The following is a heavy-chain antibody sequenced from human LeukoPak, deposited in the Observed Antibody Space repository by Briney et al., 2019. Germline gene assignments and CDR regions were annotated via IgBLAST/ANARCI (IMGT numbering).Heavy chain of an antibody. CDR2: IRSKSDGGTT. V-gene: IGHV3-15*01. D-gene: IGHD2/OR15-2a*01. CDR1: GFTFSNAW. Sequence: GGSLRLSCAASGFTFSNAWMNWVRQAPGKGLEWVGRIRSKSDGGTTDFAAPVKGRFTISRDDSKNMLFLQMNSLKTEDTAVYYCTTDNPNLLSTFDIWGQGTMVTVSS. J-gene: IGHJ3*02. CDR3: TTDNPNLLSTFDI.